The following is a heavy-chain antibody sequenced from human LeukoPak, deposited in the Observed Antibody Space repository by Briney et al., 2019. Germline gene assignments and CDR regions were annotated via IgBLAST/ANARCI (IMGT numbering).Heavy chain of an antibody. V-gene: IGHV4-39*01. CDR2: IYYSGST. CDR1: GGSISSSSYY. J-gene: IGHJ4*02. CDR3: ARNVDVDTAMVIDY. D-gene: IGHD5-18*01. Sequence: PSETLSLTCTVSGGSISSSSYYWGWIRQPPGKGLEWIGSIYYSGSTYYNPSLKSRVTISVDTSKNQFSLKPSSVTAADTAVYYCARNVDVDTAMVIDYWGQGTLVTVSS.